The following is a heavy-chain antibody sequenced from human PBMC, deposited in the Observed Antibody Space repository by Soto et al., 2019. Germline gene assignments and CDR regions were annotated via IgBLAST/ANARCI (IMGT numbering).Heavy chain of an antibody. CDR1: GGSFSGYY. CDR2: INHSGST. D-gene: IGHD1-20*01. J-gene: IGHJ6*02. CDR3: ARGGITGTALEFYYYGMDV. Sequence: SETLSLTCAVYGGSFSGYYWSWIRQPPGKGLEWIGEINHSGSTNYNPSLKSRVTISVDTSKNQFSLKLSSVTAADTAVYYCARGGITGTALEFYYYGMDVWGQGTTVTVSS. V-gene: IGHV4-34*01.